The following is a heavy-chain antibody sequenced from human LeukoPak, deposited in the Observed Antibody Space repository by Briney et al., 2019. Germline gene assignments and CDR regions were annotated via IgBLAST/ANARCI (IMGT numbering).Heavy chain of an antibody. CDR3: AKDRLDGAAAEY. Sequence: KTGGSLRLSCAASGFSFSHYVMSWVRQTPGKGLEWVSVISTSGAGTYYAESVKGRFTISRDNSKNTVYLQMNSLRAEDTAVYHCAKDRLDGAAAEYWGQGTLVTVSS. V-gene: IGHV3-23*01. CDR1: GFSFSHYV. D-gene: IGHD6-13*01. J-gene: IGHJ4*02. CDR2: ISTSGAGT.